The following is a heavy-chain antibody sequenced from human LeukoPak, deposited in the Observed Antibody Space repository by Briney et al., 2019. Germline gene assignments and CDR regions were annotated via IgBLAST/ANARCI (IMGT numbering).Heavy chain of an antibody. CDR2: IYYSGST. V-gene: IGHV4-30-4*01. CDR1: GGSISSGDYY. Sequence: YPSQTLSLTCTVSGGSISSGDYYWSWIRQPPGKGLEWIGYIYYSGSTYYNPSLKSRVTISVDTSKNQFSLKLSSVTAADTAVYYCARDRIAVAGAFDIWGQRTMDTVSS. J-gene: IGHJ3*02. D-gene: IGHD6-19*01. CDR3: ARDRIAVAGAFDI.